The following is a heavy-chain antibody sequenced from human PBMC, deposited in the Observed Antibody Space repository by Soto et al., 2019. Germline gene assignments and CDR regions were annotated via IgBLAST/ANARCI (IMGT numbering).Heavy chain of an antibody. V-gene: IGHV1-24*01. CDR3: ARAPVGARYYDFWSGPRSGNAFDI. D-gene: IGHD3-3*01. CDR2: FDPEDGET. Sequence: ASVKVSCKVSGYTLTELSMHWVRQAPGKGLEWMGGFDPEDGETIYAQKFQGRVTMTEDTSTDTAYMELSSLRSEDTAVYYCARAPVGARYYDFWSGPRSGNAFDIWGQGTMVTVSS. CDR1: GYTLTELS. J-gene: IGHJ3*02.